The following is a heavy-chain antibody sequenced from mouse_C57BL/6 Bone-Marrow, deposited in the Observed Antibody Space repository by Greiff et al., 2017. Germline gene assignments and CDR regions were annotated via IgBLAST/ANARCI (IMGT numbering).Heavy chain of an antibody. CDR1: GYTFTSYW. J-gene: IGHJ3*01. CDR2: IDPSDSYT. V-gene: IGHV1-69*01. D-gene: IGHD3-2*01. Sequence: VQLQQPGAELVMPGASVKLSCKASGYTFTSYWMHWVKQRPRQGLEWIGEIDPSDSYTNYNQKFKGKSTLTVDKSSSTAYMQLSSLTSEDSAVYYCARRGQLAWFAYWGQGTLVTVSA. CDR3: ARRGQLAWFAY.